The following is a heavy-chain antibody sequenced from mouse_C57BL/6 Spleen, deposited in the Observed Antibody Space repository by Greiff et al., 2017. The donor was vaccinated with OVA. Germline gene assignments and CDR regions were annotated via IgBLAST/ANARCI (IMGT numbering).Heavy chain of an antibody. J-gene: IGHJ2*01. Sequence: VQLKQSGGGLVKPGGSLKLSCAASGFTFSSYAMSWVRQTPEKRLEWVATISDGGSYTYYPDNVQGRFTISRDNAKNNLYLQMSHLESEDTAMYYCARETAQASFDYWGQGTTLTVSS. V-gene: IGHV5-4*01. CDR3: ARETAQASFDY. D-gene: IGHD3-2*02. CDR2: ISDGGSYT. CDR1: GFTFSSYA.